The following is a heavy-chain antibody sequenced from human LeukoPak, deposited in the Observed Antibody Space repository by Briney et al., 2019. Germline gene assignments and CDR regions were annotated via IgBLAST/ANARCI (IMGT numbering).Heavy chain of an antibody. CDR1: GYTFTSYY. CDR2: INPSGGST. J-gene: IGHJ4*02. Sequence: ASVKVSCKASGYTFTSYYMHWVRQAPGQGLEWMRIINPSGGSTSYVQKFQGRVAMTRDTSTSTVYMELSSLRSEDTAVYYCARDDYSGSYRSGYYFDYWGQGTLVTVSS. D-gene: IGHD1-26*01. V-gene: IGHV1-46*03. CDR3: ARDDYSGSYRSGYYFDY.